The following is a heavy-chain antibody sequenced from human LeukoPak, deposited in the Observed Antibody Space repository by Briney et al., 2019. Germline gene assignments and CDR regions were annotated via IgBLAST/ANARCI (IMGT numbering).Heavy chain of an antibody. CDR3: AKDIRDYYDFWSGYYPLYYFDY. CDR1: GFTFSSYA. J-gene: IGHJ4*02. V-gene: IGHV3-23*01. D-gene: IGHD3-3*01. CDR2: ISGSGVST. Sequence: GGSLRLSCAASGFTFSSYAMSWVRQAPGKGLEWVSAISGSGVSTYYADSVKGRFTISRDNSKNTLYLQMNSLRAEDTAVYYCAKDIRDYYDFWSGYYPLYYFDYWGQGTLVTVSS.